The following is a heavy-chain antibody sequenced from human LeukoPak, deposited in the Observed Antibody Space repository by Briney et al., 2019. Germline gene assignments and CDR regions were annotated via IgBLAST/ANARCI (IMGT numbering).Heavy chain of an antibody. D-gene: IGHD1-1*01. J-gene: IGHJ6*04. CDR1: GFTFSSYS. Sequence: GGSLRLSCAASGFTFSSYSMNWVRQAPGKGLEWVSYISSSSSTIYYADSVKGRFTISRDNVKNSLYLQMNSLRAEDTAVYYCASLPLESGGQDVWGKGTTVTVSS. V-gene: IGHV3-48*01. CDR3: ASLPLESGGQDV. CDR2: ISSSSSTI.